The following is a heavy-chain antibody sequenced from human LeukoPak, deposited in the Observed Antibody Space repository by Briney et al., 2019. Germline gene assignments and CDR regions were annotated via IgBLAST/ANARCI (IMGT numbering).Heavy chain of an antibody. CDR2: IIPIFGTA. V-gene: IGHV1-69*05. CDR3: ARGTFDCSGGSCYHAGDYYYYMDV. J-gene: IGHJ6*03. D-gene: IGHD2-15*01. CDR1: GGTFSSYA. Sequence: SVKVSCKASGGTFSSYAISWVRQAPGQGLEWMGRIIPIFGTANYAQKFQGRVTITTDESTSTAYIELSSLRSEDTAVYYCARGTFDCSGGSCYHAGDYYYYMDVWGKGTTVTVSS.